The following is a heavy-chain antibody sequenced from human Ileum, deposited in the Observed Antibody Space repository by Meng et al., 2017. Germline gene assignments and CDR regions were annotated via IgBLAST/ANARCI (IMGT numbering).Heavy chain of an antibody. V-gene: IGHV3-23*01. D-gene: IGHD5-18*01. Sequence: LRGVGGRFLPPGGALRLICAASGVSVSSYSMIWVRQAAGRGLEWGSAISGSGGSTYYADSVEGRFTISRDNSKNTLYLQMNSLRAEDTAVDYCAKEGDTAMPGDYWGQGTLVTVSS. CDR3: AKEGDTAMPGDY. J-gene: IGHJ4*02. CDR2: ISGSGGST. CDR1: GVSVSSYS.